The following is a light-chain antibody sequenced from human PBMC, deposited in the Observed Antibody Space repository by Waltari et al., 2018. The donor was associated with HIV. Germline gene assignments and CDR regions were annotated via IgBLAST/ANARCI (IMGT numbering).Light chain of an antibody. Sequence: QSALTQPASVSGSPGQSITISCTGTSNDVGRYAYVSWYQHPPGKAPKLVIYEVTNRPSGISNRFSGSKSGNTASLTISGLQAEDEADYYCSSYVVNSTPYVFGSGTKVTVL. V-gene: IGLV2-14*01. CDR3: SSYVVNSTPYV. J-gene: IGLJ1*01. CDR1: SNDVGRYAY. CDR2: EVT.